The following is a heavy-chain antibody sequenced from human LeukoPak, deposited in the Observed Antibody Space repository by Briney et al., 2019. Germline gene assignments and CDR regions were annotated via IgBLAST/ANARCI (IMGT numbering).Heavy chain of an antibody. V-gene: IGHV4-31*03. J-gene: IGHJ6*02. CDR2: IYYSGST. Sequence: SRTLSLTCTVSGGSISSGGYYWSWIRQHPGKGLEWIGYIYYSGSTYYNPSLKSRVTISVDTSKNQFSLKLSSVTAADTAVYYCARDSLLLWFGETYGMDVWGQGTTVTVSS. CDR1: GGSISSGGYY. D-gene: IGHD3-10*01. CDR3: ARDSLLLWFGETYGMDV.